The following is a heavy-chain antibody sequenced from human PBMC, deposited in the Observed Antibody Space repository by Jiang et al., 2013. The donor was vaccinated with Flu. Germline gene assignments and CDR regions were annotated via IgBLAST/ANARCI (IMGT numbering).Heavy chain of an antibody. CDR2: ISGSGGNT. Sequence: VQLLESGGGLVQPGGSLRLSCAASGFTFSSYAMSWVRQAPGKGLEWVSAISGSGGNTYYADSVKGRFTISRDNSKNTLYLQMNSLRAEDTAVYYCAKDGSGSYYRYFDYVGPGNPGHRLL. J-gene: IGHJ4*02. CDR1: GFTFSSYA. D-gene: IGHD1-26*01. V-gene: IGHV3-23*01. CDR3: AKDGSGSYYRYFDY.